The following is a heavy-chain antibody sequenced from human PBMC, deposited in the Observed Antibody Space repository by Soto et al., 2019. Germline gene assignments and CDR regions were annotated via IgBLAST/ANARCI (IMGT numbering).Heavy chain of an antibody. V-gene: IGHV4-59*08. CDR3: VRQGIGNLHGLVDV. D-gene: IGHD1-1*01. CDR1: SGPSSSHN. J-gene: IGHJ6*02. Sequence: QVQLQQSGPGLVKPSETLSLTCTVSSGPSSSHNWGWIRQPPGRGLEWIGYVYYTGGTSYNPSLKSRVTITADTSTNHISLTLSSVTAADTAVYYCVRQGIGNLHGLVDVLGQGTTVSVSS. CDR2: VYYTGGT.